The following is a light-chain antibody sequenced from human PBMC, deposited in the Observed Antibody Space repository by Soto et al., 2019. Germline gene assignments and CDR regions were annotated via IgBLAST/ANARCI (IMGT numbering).Light chain of an antibody. V-gene: IGKV3-15*01. CDR3: QQYNNWPRT. J-gene: IGKJ1*01. CDR2: GAF. Sequence: EIVLTQSPATLSVSPGERATLSCRASPSVNSNLAWSQQKPGQAPRLLIYGAFTSATGIPPRLRGSGSWTEFTLTISSLQSEDCAVYYCQQYNNWPRTFGQGTKVDSK. CDR1: PSVNSN.